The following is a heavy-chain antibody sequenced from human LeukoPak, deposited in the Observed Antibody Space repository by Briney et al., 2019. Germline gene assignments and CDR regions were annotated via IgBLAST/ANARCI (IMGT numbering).Heavy chain of an antibody. J-gene: IGHJ4*02. V-gene: IGHV1-2*02. D-gene: IGHD2-2*01. CDR2: INPNSGGT. Sequence: GASVKVSCKASGYTFTGYYMHWVRQAPGQGLEWMAWINPNSGGTNYAQKFQGRVTMTRDTSISTAYMELSRLRSDDTAPYYCARGYRIGYCSSTSCSYYFDYWGQGTLVTVSS. CDR1: GYTFTGYY. CDR3: ARGYRIGYCSSTSCSYYFDY.